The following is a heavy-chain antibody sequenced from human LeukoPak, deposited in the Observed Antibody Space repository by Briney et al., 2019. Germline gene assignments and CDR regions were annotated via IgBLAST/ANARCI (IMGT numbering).Heavy chain of an antibody. CDR2: IWYDGSHK. J-gene: IGHJ4*02. CDR1: GFTFSSYA. D-gene: IGHD2-2*01. CDR3: AREGLPAAIIFAGY. Sequence: GGSLRLSCAASGFTFSSYAMHWVRQAPGKGLEWVSVIWYDGSHKYYADSVKGRFTISRDNSKNTLYLQMNSLRAEDTDVYYCAREGLPAAIIFAGYWGQGTLVTVSS. V-gene: IGHV3-33*01.